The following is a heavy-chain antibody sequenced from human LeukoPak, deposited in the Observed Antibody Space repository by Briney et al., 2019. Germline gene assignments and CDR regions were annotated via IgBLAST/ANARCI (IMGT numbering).Heavy chain of an antibody. V-gene: IGHV3-23*01. CDR2: ISGSGDNT. J-gene: IGHJ4*02. D-gene: IGHD3-22*01. CDR3: AKGSYYDSSGSFYFDY. Sequence: PGGSLRLSCGASGITFSSYSMNWVRQAPGKGLEWVSGISGSGDNTYYADSVKSRFTISRDNSKNTLYVQVNSLGTEDTAAYYCAKGSYYDSSGSFYFDYWGQGTLVTVSS. CDR1: GITFSSYS.